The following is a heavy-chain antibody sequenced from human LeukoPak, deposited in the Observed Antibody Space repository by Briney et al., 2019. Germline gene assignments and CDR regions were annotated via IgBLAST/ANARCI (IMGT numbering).Heavy chain of an antibody. D-gene: IGHD2-15*01. Sequence: SETLSLTCTVSGGAISTYYWSWIRQPPGKGLEWIGYIYYSGSTNYNPSLKSRVTISVDTSKNQFSLKLSSVTAADTAVYYCARLYCSGGSCNHFDYWGQGTLVTVSS. CDR1: GGAISTYY. CDR2: IYYSGST. J-gene: IGHJ4*02. V-gene: IGHV4-59*01. CDR3: ARLYCSGGSCNHFDY.